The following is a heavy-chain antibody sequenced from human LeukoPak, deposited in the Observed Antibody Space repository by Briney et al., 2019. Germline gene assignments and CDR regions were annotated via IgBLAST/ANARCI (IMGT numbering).Heavy chain of an antibody. CDR2: ISYDGSNK. V-gene: IGHV3-30*04. J-gene: IGHJ4*02. Sequence: GSLRLSCAASGFTFSSYAMHWVRQAPGKGLEWVAVISYDGSNKYYADSVKGRFTISRDNSKNTLYLQMNSLRAEDTAVYYCARDGKFGEGFDYWGQGTLVTVSS. D-gene: IGHD3-10*01. CDR1: GFTFSSYA. CDR3: ARDGKFGEGFDY.